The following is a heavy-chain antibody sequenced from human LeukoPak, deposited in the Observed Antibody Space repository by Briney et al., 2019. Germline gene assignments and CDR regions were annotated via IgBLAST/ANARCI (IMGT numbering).Heavy chain of an antibody. D-gene: IGHD3-10*01. CDR1: GFTFSIYW. CDR3: ARGEYGSGSYHIDY. V-gene: IGHV3-21*01. CDR2: ISSSSSYI. Sequence: GGSLRLSCAASGFTFSIYWMTWVRQAPGKGLEWVSFISSSSSYIYYADSVKGRFTISRDNAKNSLYLQMNSLRAEDTAVYYCARGEYGSGSYHIDYWGQGTLVTVSS. J-gene: IGHJ4*02.